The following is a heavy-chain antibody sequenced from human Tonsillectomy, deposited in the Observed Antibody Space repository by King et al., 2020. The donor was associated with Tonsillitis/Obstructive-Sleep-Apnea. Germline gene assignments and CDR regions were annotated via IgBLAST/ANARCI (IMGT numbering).Heavy chain of an antibody. CDR3: ARVGQYCTSASCHDY. D-gene: IGHD2-2*01. J-gene: IGHJ4*02. CDR2: ISPYNGNA. V-gene: IGHV1-18*01. Sequence: QLVQSGAEVMQPGASVKVSCKASGYTFTNYGISWVRHAPVQWLEWMGWISPYNGNAVYPQKLQGRVTMTTDTSTSTGYLELRSLRSDDTAVYYCARVGQYCTSASCHDYWGQGTLVTVSS. CDR1: GYTFTNYG.